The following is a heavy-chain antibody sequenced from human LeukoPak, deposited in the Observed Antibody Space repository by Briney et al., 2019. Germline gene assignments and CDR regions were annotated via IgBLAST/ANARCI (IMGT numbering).Heavy chain of an antibody. Sequence: PSETLSLTCTVSGGSISSSYWSWMPQSPGKGLECIGYFYDTVSTKYNPSLKRRVSISTDTSKNQLSLKLNSVTAADTAVYYCARHGAFITRGFCSSSNCYVDGLQTWGQGIMVSVSS. J-gene: IGHJ3*01. D-gene: IGHD2-2*01. CDR1: GGSISSSY. CDR3: ARHGAFITRGFCSSSNCYVDGLQT. CDR2: FYDTVST. V-gene: IGHV4-59*08.